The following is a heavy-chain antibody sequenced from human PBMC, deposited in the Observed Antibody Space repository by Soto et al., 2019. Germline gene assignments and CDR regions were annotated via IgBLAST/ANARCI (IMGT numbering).Heavy chain of an antibody. CDR1: GGSISSGDSY. D-gene: IGHD3-22*01. CDR2: IYCSGST. Sequence: QVQLQESRPGLVKPSQTLSLTCTVSGGSISSGDSYWSWIRQPPGRGLEWIGYIYCSGSTYYTPSLKSRVTISVDTSKNQSSLKLSSVTAADTAVYYCARAAKTYYYDSSGYYYTFDIWGQGTMVTVSS. V-gene: IGHV4-30-4*01. J-gene: IGHJ3*02. CDR3: ARAAKTYYYDSSGYYYTFDI.